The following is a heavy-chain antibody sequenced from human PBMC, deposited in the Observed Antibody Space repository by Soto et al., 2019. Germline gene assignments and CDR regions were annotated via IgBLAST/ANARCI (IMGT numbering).Heavy chain of an antibody. D-gene: IGHD2-15*01. CDR3: ARVYGGYLDY. J-gene: IGHJ4*02. CDR2: IYYSGST. V-gene: IGHV4-59*01. CDR1: GGSISSYY. Sequence: QVQLQESGPGLVKPSETLSLICTVSGGSISSYYWSWIRQPPGKGLEWIGYIYYSGSTNYNPSLKSRVTTSVDTSKNQFSLKLSSVTAADTAVYYCARVYGGYLDYWGQGTLVTVSS.